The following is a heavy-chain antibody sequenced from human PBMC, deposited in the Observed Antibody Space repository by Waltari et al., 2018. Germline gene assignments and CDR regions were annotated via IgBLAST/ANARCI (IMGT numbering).Heavy chain of an antibody. J-gene: IGHJ6*02. V-gene: IGHV3-30*04. D-gene: IGHD6-13*01. CDR3: AKAAGPYNYYRMDV. Sequence: QVQLVESGGGVVQPGRSLRLSCVASGFGFSNYAMHWVRQAPGKGLELGALISYDGTNKYYVDSVKGRFTISRDNSKSTLFLEMYTLRAEDTAVYYCAKAAGPYNYYRMDVWGQGTTVTVSS. CDR2: ISYDGTNK. CDR1: GFGFSNYA.